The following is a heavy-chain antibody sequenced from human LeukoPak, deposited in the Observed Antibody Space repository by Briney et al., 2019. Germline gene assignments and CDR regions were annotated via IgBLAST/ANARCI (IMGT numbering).Heavy chain of an antibody. CDR2: ISHTGGST. D-gene: IGHD3-10*01. J-gene: IGHJ4*02. V-gene: IGHV3-23*01. CDR3: TTITMVRGDPPFDY. Sequence: PGGSLRLSCAASGFTFSSYGMSWVRQAPGKGLEWVSGISHTGGSTYYADSVKGRFTTSRDNSKNTVYVEVNSLRAEDTALYYCTTITMVRGDPPFDYWGQGTLVTVSS. CDR1: GFTFSSYG.